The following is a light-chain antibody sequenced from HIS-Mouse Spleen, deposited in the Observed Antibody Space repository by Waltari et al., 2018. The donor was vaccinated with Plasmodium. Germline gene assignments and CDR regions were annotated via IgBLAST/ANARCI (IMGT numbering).Light chain of an antibody. CDR2: GSS. CDR1: QSVSSN. Sequence: EIVMTQSPATLSVSPGERATLSCRASQSVSSNLAWYQQKPVHAPRLLIYGSSTRATGIPARFSGRGSGTEFTLTISSLQSEDFAVYYCQQYNNWSFTFGPGTKVDIK. V-gene: IGKV3-15*01. J-gene: IGKJ3*01. CDR3: QQYNNWSFT.